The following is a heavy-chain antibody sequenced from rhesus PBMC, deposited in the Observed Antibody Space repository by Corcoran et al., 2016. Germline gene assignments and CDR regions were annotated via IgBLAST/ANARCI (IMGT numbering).Heavy chain of an antibody. V-gene: IGHV4-65*02. D-gene: IGHD3-34*01. CDR1: GGSISRSHW. CDR3: ARRWGDYYDEVFDY. Sequence: QVQLQESGPGLVKPSETLSLTCAVSGGSISRSHWWSWILHPPGNGLEWVGNIGGSSGSTYYNPSLKRLCTISKDTSKNQFSLKLSSVTAADTAVYYCARRWGDYYDEVFDYWGQGVLVTVSS. CDR2: IGGSSGST. J-gene: IGHJ4*01.